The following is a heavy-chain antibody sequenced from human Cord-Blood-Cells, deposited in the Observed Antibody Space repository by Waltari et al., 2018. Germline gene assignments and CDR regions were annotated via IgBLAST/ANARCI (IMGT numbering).Heavy chain of an antibody. V-gene: IGHV4-31*03. Sequence: QVQLQESGPGLVKPSQTLSLTCTVPGGSISSGGYYWSWIRQHPGKGLEWIGYIYYSGSTYYNPSLKSRVTISVDTSKNQFSLKLSSVTAADTAVYYCARDRYCSGGSCYGWFDPWGQGTLVTVSS. CDR3: ARDRYCSGGSCYGWFDP. CDR2: IYYSGST. CDR1: GGSISSGGYY. J-gene: IGHJ5*02. D-gene: IGHD2-15*01.